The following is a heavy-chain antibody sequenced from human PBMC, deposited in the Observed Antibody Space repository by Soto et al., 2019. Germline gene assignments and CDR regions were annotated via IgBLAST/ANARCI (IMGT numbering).Heavy chain of an antibody. J-gene: IGHJ6*03. CDR2: IKQDGSEK. D-gene: IGHD3-10*01. CDR3: ARARGSGSYYNVVHYYMDV. V-gene: IGHV3-7*01. Sequence: GVSLRLSCAASGFTFSSYWMSWVRQAPGKGLEWVANIKQDGSEKYYVDSVKGRFTISRDNAKNSLYLQMNSLRAEDTAVYYCARARGSGSYYNVVHYYMDVWGKGTTVTVSS. CDR1: GFTFSSYW.